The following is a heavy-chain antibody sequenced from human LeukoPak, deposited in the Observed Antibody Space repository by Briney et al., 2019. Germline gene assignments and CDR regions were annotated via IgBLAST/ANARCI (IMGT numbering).Heavy chain of an antibody. CDR1: GYRFTSYW. J-gene: IGHJ6*02. Sequence: GASLQISCKGSGYRFTSYWIGWVRQMPGKGLAWKGIIYPGDSDTRYSPSFQGQVTISADKSISTAYLQWSSLKASDTAMYYCARTRSSTSYPYYYYYGMDVWGQGTTVTVSS. CDR2: IYPGDSDT. V-gene: IGHV5-51*01. CDR3: ARTRSSTSYPYYYYYGMDV. D-gene: IGHD2-2*01.